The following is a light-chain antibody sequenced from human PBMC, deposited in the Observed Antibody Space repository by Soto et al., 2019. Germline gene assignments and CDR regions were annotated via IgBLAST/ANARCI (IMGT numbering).Light chain of an antibody. Sequence: QSALTQPASVSGSPGQSITISCTGTSSDVGGHNYVSWYQQYPGKVPKLIIYGGTNRPSGVSNRFSGSKSGNTASLTISGLQAEDEADYYCSSFTSRVTVVFGGGTKLTVL. CDR3: SSFTSRVTVV. J-gene: IGLJ2*01. CDR2: GGT. CDR1: SSDVGGHNY. V-gene: IGLV2-14*01.